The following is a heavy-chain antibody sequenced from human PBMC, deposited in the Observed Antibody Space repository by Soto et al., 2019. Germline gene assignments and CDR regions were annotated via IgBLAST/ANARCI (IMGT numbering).Heavy chain of an antibody. CDR3: AYCGGDCYDYYYYGMDV. J-gene: IGHJ6*02. CDR1: GGTFSSYA. Sequence: QVQLVQSGAEVKKPGSSVKVSCKASGGTFSSYAISWVRQAPGQGLEWMGGIIPIFGTANYAQKFQGRVTITADESTSTAYMELSSLRSEDTAVYYCAYCGGDCYDYYYYGMDVWGQGTTVTVSS. V-gene: IGHV1-69*12. CDR2: IIPIFGTA. D-gene: IGHD2-21*02.